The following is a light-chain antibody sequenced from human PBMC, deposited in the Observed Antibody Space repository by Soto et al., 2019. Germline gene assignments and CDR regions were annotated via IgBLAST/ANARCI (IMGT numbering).Light chain of an antibody. J-gene: IGLJ3*02. CDR2: SNN. Sequence: QSVLTQPPSASGTPGQRVTISCSGSSSNIGINTVNWYQHLPGTAPKVLMYSNNQRPSGVPDRFSGSKSGTSASLAISGLQSEDEADYYCAAWDDSLNGGVFGGGTKVTVL. V-gene: IGLV1-44*01. CDR3: AAWDDSLNGGV. CDR1: SSNIGINT.